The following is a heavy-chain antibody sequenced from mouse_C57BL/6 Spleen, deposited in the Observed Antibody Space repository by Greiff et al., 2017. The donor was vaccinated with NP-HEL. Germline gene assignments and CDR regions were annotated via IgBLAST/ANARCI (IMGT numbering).Heavy chain of an antibody. CDR1: GYTFTEYT. V-gene: IGHV1-62-2*01. Sequence: QVQLKQSGAELVKPGASVTLSCKASGYTFTEYTIHWVKQRSGQGLEWIGWFYPGSGSLKYNEKFKDKATLTADKSSSTVYMELSRLTSEDSAVYFGARHEDYDGYWDYWGQGTTRTVSS. D-gene: IGHD2-3*01. J-gene: IGHJ2*01. CDR3: ARHEDYDGYWDY. CDR2: FYPGSGSL.